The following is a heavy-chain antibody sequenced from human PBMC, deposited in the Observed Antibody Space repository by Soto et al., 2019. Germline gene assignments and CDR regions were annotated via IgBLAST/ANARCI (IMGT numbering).Heavy chain of an antibody. J-gene: IGHJ5*02. CDR2: ISGSGGST. CDR3: AKQSSSIRIAAAGGGNWFDP. D-gene: IGHD6-13*01. Sequence: PGGSLRLSCAASGFTFSSYAMSWVRQAPGKGLEWVSAISGSGGSTYYADYVKGRFTISRDNSNNTLYLQMNSLGADYTAVYYCAKQSSSIRIAAAGGGNWFDPWGQGTLVTVSS. V-gene: IGHV3-23*01. CDR1: GFTFSSYA.